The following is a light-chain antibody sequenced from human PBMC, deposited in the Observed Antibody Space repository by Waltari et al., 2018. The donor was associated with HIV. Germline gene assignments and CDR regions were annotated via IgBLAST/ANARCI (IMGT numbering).Light chain of an antibody. CDR3: SSYTRTSTWV. J-gene: IGLJ3*02. V-gene: IGLV2-14*01. CDR1: NSDIGAYNF. CDR2: EVH. Sequence: QSALTQPASVSGSPGQWITISCTGSNSDIGAYNFVSWYQQHPGKAPKVMSYEVHNRPSGVSNRFSGSKSGNTASLTISGLQAEDEADYYCSSYTRTSTWVFGGGTKLTVL.